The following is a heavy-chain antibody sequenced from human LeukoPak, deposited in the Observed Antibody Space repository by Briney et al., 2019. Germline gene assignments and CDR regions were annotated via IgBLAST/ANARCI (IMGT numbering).Heavy chain of an antibody. J-gene: IGHJ6*03. CDR2: IYTSGST. V-gene: IGHV4-4*07. D-gene: IGHD3-10*01. CDR1: GGSISSYY. Sequence: SETLSLTCTVSGGSISSYYGSWIRQPAGKVLEWIGRIYTSGSTNYNPSLKSRVTISVDKSKNQFSLKLSSVTAADTAVYYCARDSYGSGSYYPQGYYYYMDVWGKGTTVTVSS. CDR3: ARDSYGSGSYYPQGYYYYMDV.